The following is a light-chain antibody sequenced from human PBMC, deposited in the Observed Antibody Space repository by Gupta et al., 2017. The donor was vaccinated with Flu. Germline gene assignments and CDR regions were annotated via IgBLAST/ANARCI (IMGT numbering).Light chain of an antibody. CDR3: QAWDSSTGV. J-gene: IGLJ2*01. V-gene: IGLV3-1*01. Sequence: SPGQTASITCSGDKLGDKYACWYQQKPGQSPVLVIYQDNKRPSGIPERFSGSNSGNTATLTISGTQAMDEADYYCQAWDSSTGVFGGGTKLTVL. CDR2: QDN. CDR1: KLGDKY.